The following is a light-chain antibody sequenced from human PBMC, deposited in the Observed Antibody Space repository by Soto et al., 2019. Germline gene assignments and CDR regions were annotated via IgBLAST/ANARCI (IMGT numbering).Light chain of an antibody. V-gene: IGKV3-20*01. CDR3: QQYGSSPLT. Sequence: EIVLTQSPGTLSLSPGERATLSCRASQSVSSSYLAWDQQKPGQAPRLLIYVASSRATGIPDRFRGSGSGTDFTLTISRLEPEDFAVYYCQQYGSSPLTFGGGTKVEIK. J-gene: IGKJ4*01. CDR2: VAS. CDR1: QSVSSSY.